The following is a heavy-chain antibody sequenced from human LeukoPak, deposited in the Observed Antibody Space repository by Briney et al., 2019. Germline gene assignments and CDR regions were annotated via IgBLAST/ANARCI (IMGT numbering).Heavy chain of an antibody. D-gene: IGHD5-18*01. Sequence: SETLSLTCTVSGGSISSGDYYWSWIRQPPGKGLEWIGYIYNSGSTYYNPSLKSRFTTSVDMSKNQFSLKLSSVTAADTAVYYCARAVGYSYGPDYWGQGTLVTVSS. V-gene: IGHV4-30-4*01. CDR1: GGSISSGDYY. CDR2: IYNSGST. J-gene: IGHJ4*02. CDR3: ARAVGYSYGPDY.